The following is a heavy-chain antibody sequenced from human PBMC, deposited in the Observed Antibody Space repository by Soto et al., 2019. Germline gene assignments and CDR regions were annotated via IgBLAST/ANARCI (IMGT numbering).Heavy chain of an antibody. CDR2: IYWDDDK. Sequence: SGPTLVNPTPPLTLTYNLSGFSLSSRKMGVGWIRQPPGKALEWLALIYWDDDKRYRPSLNNRLTITKDTSKNQVLLTMTNLDPVDTATYYCAHTGYYDLLTFDYWGQGTLVTVSS. CDR3: AHTGYYDLLTFDY. V-gene: IGHV2-5*02. CDR1: GFSLSSRKMG. J-gene: IGHJ4*02. D-gene: IGHD3-9*01.